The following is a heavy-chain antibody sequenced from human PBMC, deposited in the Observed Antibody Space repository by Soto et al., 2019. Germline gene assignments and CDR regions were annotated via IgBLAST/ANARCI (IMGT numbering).Heavy chain of an antibody. D-gene: IGHD3-3*01. CDR3: AKITGLRFLEWLSEIRSLAPAFDI. V-gene: IGHV3-23*01. J-gene: IGHJ3*02. Sequence: PGGSLRLSCAASGFTFSSYAMSWVRQAPGKGLEWVSAISGSGGSTYYADSVKGRFTISRDNSKNTLYLQMNSLRAEDTAVYYCAKITGLRFLEWLSEIRSLAPAFDIWGQGTMVTVSS. CDR2: ISGSGGST. CDR1: GFTFSSYA.